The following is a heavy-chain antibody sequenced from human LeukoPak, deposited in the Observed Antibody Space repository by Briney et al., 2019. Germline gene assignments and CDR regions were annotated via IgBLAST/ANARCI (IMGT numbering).Heavy chain of an antibody. J-gene: IGHJ4*02. CDR2: TYYRSKWIS. CDR3: ARKGTVTTPFDY. V-gene: IGHV6-1*01. D-gene: IGHD1/OR15-1a*01. CDR1: GDSVSSNSAA. Sequence: SQTLSLTCAISGDSVSSNSAAWNWIRQSPSRCLEWLGRTYYRSKWISDYAVSVKSRITINADTSKNQFSLQENSVTPEDTAVYYCARKGTVTTPFDYWGQGILVTVSS.